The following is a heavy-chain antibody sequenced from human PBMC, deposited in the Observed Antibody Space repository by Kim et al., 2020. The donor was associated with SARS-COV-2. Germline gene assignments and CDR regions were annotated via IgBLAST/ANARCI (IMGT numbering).Heavy chain of an antibody. V-gene: IGHV1-18*04. CDR2: ISAYNGNT. Sequence: ASVKVSCKASGYTFTSYGISWVRQAPGQGLEWMGWISAYNGNTNYAQKLQGRVTMTTDTSTSTAYMELRSLRSDDTAVYYCARAMGGYYDSSGYYYWLYFDYWGQGTLVTVSS. CDR1: GYTFTSYG. J-gene: IGHJ4*02. CDR3: ARAMGGYYDSSGYYYWLYFDY. D-gene: IGHD3-22*01.